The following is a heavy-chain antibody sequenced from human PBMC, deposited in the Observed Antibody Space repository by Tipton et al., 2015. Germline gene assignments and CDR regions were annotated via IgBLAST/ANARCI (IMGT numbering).Heavy chain of an antibody. V-gene: IGHV4-39*01. CDR1: GDSISSSSYF. D-gene: IGHD3-9*01. CDR3: ARSNYDLLTGYSRSFDY. J-gene: IGHJ4*02. Sequence: TLSLTCTVSGDSISSSSYFWGWIRQPPGKGLEWIGSIYYSGSAYYNPSLKSRVTISVDTPKNQFSLKLSSVTAADTAVYYCARSNYDLLTGYSRSFDYWGRGTLVTVSS. CDR2: IYYSGSA.